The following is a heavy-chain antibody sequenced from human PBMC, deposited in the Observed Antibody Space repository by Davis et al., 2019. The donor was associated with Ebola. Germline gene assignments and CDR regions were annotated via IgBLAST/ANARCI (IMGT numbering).Heavy chain of an antibody. CDR3: ARNSYSTSSGDWFDP. Sequence: SETLSLTCTVSGGALGSGTHFWSWIRQHPGRGLEWIGHVFHSGSTFFNPYLKSRVTMSVDASKNQFSLTLRSVTAADTAVYYCARNSYSTSSGDWFDPWGRGTAVTVSS. CDR2: VFHSGST. D-gene: IGHD2/OR15-2a*01. CDR1: GGALGSGTHF. J-gene: IGHJ5*02. V-gene: IGHV4-31*03.